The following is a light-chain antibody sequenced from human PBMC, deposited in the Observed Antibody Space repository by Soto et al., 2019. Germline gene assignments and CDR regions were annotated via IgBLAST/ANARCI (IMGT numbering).Light chain of an antibody. J-gene: IGKJ2*01. CDR1: QSVSSN. V-gene: IGKV3-15*01. Sequence: DIVMTQSPATLSVSPGERATLSCRASQSVSSNLAWYQQKPGQAPTLLIYGASARATGIPARFSGSGSGTEFTLTLSSLQSEDFAVYYCQHYNNWPFTFGQGTKLEIK. CDR3: QHYNNWPFT. CDR2: GAS.